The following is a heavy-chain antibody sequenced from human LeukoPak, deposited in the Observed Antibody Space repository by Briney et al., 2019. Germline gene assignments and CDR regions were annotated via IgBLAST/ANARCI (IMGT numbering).Heavy chain of an antibody. CDR2: IWYDGSNK. CDR3: AKDHSVDYDSSGSDYYFDY. V-gene: IGHV3-33*06. D-gene: IGHD3-22*01. CDR1: GFTFSSYG. J-gene: IGHJ4*02. Sequence: PGRSLRLSCAASGFTFSSYGMHWVRQAPGKGLGWVAVIWYDGSNKYYADSVKGRFTISRDNSKNTLYLQMNSLRAEDTAVYYCAKDHSVDYDSSGSDYYFDYWGQGTLVTVSS.